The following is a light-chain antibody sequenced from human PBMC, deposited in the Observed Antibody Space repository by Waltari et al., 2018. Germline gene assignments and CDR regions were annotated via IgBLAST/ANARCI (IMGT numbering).Light chain of an antibody. CDR1: QSVSRA. J-gene: IGKJ1*01. CDR3: QHYVKLPVT. CDR2: GAS. Sequence: EIVLTQSPGTLSLYPGERGTLSCRASQSVSRALAWYQQKPGQAPRLLIYGASTRATGVPDRFSGSGSGTDFSLTISSLDPEDFAVYYCQHYVKLPVTYGQGTKVEI. V-gene: IGKV3-20*01.